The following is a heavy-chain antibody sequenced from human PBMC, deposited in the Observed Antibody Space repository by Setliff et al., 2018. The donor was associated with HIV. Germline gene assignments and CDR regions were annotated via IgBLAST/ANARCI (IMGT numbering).Heavy chain of an antibody. V-gene: IGHV4-31*03. D-gene: IGHD2-2*01. Sequence: PSETLSLTCSVSGGSISSSGYYWSWIRRHPGKGLEWLGYIHYSGTTYYSPSLESRLTISLETSKNQFSLKLSSVTAAVTAVYYCAGGFRDDIVVVSGRPRTWLDPWGQGTLVTVSS. J-gene: IGHJ5*02. CDR3: AGGFRDDIVVVSGRPRTWLDP. CDR1: GGSISSSGYY. CDR2: IHYSGTT.